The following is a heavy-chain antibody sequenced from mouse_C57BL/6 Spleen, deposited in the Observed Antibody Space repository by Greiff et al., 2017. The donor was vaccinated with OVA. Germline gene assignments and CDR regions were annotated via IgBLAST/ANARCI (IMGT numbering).Heavy chain of an antibody. Sequence: QVHVKQSGPELVKPGASVKISCKASGYAFSSSWMNWVKQRPGKGLEWIGRIYPGDGDTNYNGKFKGKATLTADKSSSTAYMQLSSLTSEDSAVYFCARLYGSSYWYFDVWGTGTTVTVSS. CDR3: ARLYGSSYWYFDV. D-gene: IGHD1-1*01. J-gene: IGHJ1*03. CDR2: IYPGDGDT. V-gene: IGHV1-82*01. CDR1: GYAFSSSW.